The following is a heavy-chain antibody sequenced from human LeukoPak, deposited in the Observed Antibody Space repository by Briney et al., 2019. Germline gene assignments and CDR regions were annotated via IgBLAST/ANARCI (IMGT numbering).Heavy chain of an antibody. CDR1: GFTFDDYG. CDR2: INWNGGST. D-gene: IGHD3-10*01. J-gene: IGHJ6*03. Sequence: GGSLRLSCAASGFTFDDYGMSWVRQVPGEGLEWVSRINWNGGSTGYADSLKGRFTISRDNAKNSLYLQMNSLRAEDTAVYYCARDTWSGAEGYMDVWGKGTTVTVSS. V-gene: IGHV3-20*04. CDR3: ARDTWSGAEGYMDV.